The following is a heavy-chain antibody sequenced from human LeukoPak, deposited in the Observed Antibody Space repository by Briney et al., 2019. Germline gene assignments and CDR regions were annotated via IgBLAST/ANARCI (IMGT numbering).Heavy chain of an antibody. CDR3: ARTAAAVRQDAFDI. J-gene: IGHJ3*02. CDR1: GFTFSSYS. Sequence: GGSLRLSCAASGFTFSSYSMNWVRQAPGKGLEWVSYISSSSSTIYYADSVKGRFTISRDNAKNSLYLQMNSLRAEDTAVYYCARTAAAVRQDAFDIWGQGTMVTVSS. CDR2: ISSSSSTI. D-gene: IGHD6-13*01. V-gene: IGHV3-48*01.